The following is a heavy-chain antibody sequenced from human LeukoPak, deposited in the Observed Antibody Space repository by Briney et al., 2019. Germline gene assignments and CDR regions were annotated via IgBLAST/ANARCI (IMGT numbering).Heavy chain of an antibody. V-gene: IGHV3-66*02. CDR2: IYSGGST. J-gene: IGHJ4*02. CDR3: ARGEEGATAY. D-gene: IGHD1-26*01. CDR1: GFIFSSYA. Sequence: GGSLRLSCAASGFIFSSYAMSWVRQAPGKGLEWVSVIYSGGSTYYVDSVKGRFTISRDNSKNTLYLQMNSLRAEDTAVYYCARGEEGATAYWGQGTLVTVSS.